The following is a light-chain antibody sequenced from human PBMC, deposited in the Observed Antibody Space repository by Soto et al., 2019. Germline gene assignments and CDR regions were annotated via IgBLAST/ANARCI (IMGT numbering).Light chain of an antibody. CDR3: ETWDSNTS. CDR1: SGHSSYI. Sequence: QLVLTQSSSASASLGSSVKLTCTLSSGHSSYIIAWHQQQPGKAPRYLMKLEGSGSYNKGSGVPDRFSGSSSGADRYLTISNLQFEDEADYYCETWDSNTSFGGGTKLTVL. J-gene: IGLJ3*02. V-gene: IGLV4-60*02. CDR2: LEGSGSY.